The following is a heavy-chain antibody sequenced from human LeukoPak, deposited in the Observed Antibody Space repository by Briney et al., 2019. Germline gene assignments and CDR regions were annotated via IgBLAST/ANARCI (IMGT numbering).Heavy chain of an antibody. J-gene: IGHJ6*04. CDR1: GFTFSSYG. Sequence: GGTPRLSCAASGFTFSSYGMSWVRQAPGKGLEWVSYISSSGSTIYYADSVKGRFTISRDNAKNSLYLQMNSLRAEDTAVYYCAELGITMIGGVWGKGTTVTISS. D-gene: IGHD3-10*02. CDR3: AELGITMIGGV. CDR2: ISSSGSTI. V-gene: IGHV3-48*04.